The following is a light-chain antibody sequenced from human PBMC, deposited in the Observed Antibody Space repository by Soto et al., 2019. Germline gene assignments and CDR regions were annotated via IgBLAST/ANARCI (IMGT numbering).Light chain of an antibody. Sequence: EIVLTQSPGTLPLSPGERATLSCRASQRVSSSYLAWYQQTPGQAPRLLIYGASSRATGIPDRFSGSGSGTDFTLTISRLEPEDFAVYYCQQYGSSPSTFGQGTKLEIK. CDR1: QRVSSSY. CDR3: QQYGSSPST. J-gene: IGKJ2*01. V-gene: IGKV3-20*01. CDR2: GAS.